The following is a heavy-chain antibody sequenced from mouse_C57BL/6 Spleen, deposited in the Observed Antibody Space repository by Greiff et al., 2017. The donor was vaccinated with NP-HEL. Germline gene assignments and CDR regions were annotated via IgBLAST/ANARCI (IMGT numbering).Heavy chain of an antibody. D-gene: IGHD1-1*01. CDR1: GYTFTSYW. V-gene: IGHV1-69*01. CDR2: IDPSDSYT. Sequence: QVQLQQPGAELVMPGASVKLSCKASGYTFTSYWMHWVKQRPGQGLEWIGEIDPSDSYTNYNQKFKGKSTLTVDKSSSTAYMQLSSLTSEYSAVYYGARKDYYGSSYAMDYWGQGTSVTVSS. CDR3: ARKDYYGSSYAMDY. J-gene: IGHJ4*01.